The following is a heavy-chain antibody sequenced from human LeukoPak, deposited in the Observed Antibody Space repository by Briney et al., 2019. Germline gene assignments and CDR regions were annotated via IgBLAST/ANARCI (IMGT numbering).Heavy chain of an antibody. Sequence: SQTLSLTCAISGGSVSSNNAAWNWIRQSPSRGLEWLGRTYFRSKWTSEYAVSLRGRITINADTSRNQFSLQLNSVTPEDTAMYYCATWRFDEWGQGTVVSVSS. V-gene: IGHV6-1*01. J-gene: IGHJ4*02. CDR2: TYFRSKWTS. CDR3: ATWRFDE. D-gene: IGHD5-12*01. CDR1: GGSVSSNNAA.